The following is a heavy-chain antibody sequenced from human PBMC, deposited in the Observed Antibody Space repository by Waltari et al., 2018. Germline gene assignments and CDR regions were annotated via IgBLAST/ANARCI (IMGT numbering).Heavy chain of an antibody. Sequence: EVQLEESGGGLVKPGGSLRLSCAVPGVMFSTFTMNWVRPAPGKGLEWVSSIDSTSTYIYHADSVKGRFTISRDNAKNSLYLQMNGLRVEDTGVYYCAREARGYDYWGQGTLVTVAS. CDR2: IDSTSTYI. V-gene: IGHV3-21*02. CDR3: AREARGYDY. J-gene: IGHJ4*02. CDR1: GVMFSTFT. D-gene: IGHD5-12*01.